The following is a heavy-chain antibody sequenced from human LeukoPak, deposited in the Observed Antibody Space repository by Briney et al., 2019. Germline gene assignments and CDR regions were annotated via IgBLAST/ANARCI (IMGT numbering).Heavy chain of an antibody. Sequence: GGSLRLSCAASGFTFSSYWMSWVRQAPGKGLEWVANIKQDGSEKYYVDSVKGRFTISRDNAKNSLYLQMISLRAGDTAVYYCARGIEATRRSAATCNYFDYWGQGTLVTVSS. D-gene: IGHD5-12*01. CDR3: ARGIEATRRSAATCNYFDY. J-gene: IGHJ4*02. V-gene: IGHV3-7*01. CDR2: IKQDGSEK. CDR1: GFTFSSYW.